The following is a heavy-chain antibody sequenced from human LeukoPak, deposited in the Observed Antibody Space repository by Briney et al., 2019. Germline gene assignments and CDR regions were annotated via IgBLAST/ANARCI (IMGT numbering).Heavy chain of an antibody. CDR1: GFTFSSYW. CDR2: LYSDGGRT. CDR3: ARIADYGSGFEL. Sequence: GGSLRLSSAASGFTFSSYWMHWVREGPRKRLVRVSRLYSDGGRTTYADSVKGRFTISGDNAKNTLYLQMNSLRADDTAVYYCARIADYGSGFELWGQGTLGTVSS. V-gene: IGHV3-74*01. D-gene: IGHD3-10*01. J-gene: IGHJ4*02.